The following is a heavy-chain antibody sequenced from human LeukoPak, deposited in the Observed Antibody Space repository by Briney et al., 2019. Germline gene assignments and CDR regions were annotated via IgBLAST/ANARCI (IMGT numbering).Heavy chain of an antibody. CDR1: GFKFSSYW. Sequence: GGSLRLSCAVSGFKFSSYWMNWVRQVPGKGLMWVAHINTNGDSANYADSVKGRFTISRDNAKSTLSLQMNSLRAEDTAIYYCVRDNAYTFDYWGQGTLVTVSS. J-gene: IGHJ4*01. CDR2: INTNGDSA. CDR3: VRDNAYTFDY. V-gene: IGHV3-74*01. D-gene: IGHD5-24*01.